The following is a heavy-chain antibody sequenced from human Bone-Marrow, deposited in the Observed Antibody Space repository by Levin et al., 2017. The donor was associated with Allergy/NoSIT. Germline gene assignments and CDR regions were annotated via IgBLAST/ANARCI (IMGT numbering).Heavy chain of an antibody. V-gene: IGHV3-33*01. CDR3: ARNRASRGYNYVPWYFDL. Sequence: PGGSLRLSCAASGFTFSNYGMHWVRQAPGKGLEWGAVIWNDGSTKYYADSVKGRFTISRDDSRNTLYLQMNSLRAEDTAVYYCARNRASRGYNYVPWYFDLWGRGTLVTVSS. D-gene: IGHD3-16*01. J-gene: IGHJ2*01. CDR1: GFTFSNYG. CDR2: IWNDGSTK.